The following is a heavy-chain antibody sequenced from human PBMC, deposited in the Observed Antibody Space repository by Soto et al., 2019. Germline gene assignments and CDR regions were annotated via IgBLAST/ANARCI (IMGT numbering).Heavy chain of an antibody. D-gene: IGHD2-15*01. CDR3: AKGLGYCSGGSCSYFDY. Sequence: GGTLRLSCAASGFTFSSYGMHWVRQAPGKGLEWVPVISYDGSNKYYADSVRGRFTISRDNSKNTLYLQMNSLRAEGTAVYYCAKGLGYCSGGSCSYFDYWGQGTLGTV. CDR1: GFTFSSYG. V-gene: IGHV3-30*18. J-gene: IGHJ4*02. CDR2: ISYDGSNK.